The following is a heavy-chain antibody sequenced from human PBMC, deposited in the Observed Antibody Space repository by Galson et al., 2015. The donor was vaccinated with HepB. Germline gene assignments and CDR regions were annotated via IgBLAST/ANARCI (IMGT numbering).Heavy chain of an antibody. CDR2: IYSGGST. CDR1: GFTVSSNY. CDR3: ARAGYCSGGSCYIGGFDP. Sequence: SLRLSCAASGFTVSSNYMSWVRQAPGKGLEWVSVIYSGGSTYYADSVKGRFTISRDNSKNTLYLQMNSLRAEDTAVYYCARAGYCSGGSCYIGGFDPWGQGTLVTVSS. V-gene: IGHV3-66*01. J-gene: IGHJ5*02. D-gene: IGHD2-15*01.